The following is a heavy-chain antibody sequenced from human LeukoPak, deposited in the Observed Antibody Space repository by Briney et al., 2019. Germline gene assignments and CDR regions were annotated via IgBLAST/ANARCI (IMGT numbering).Heavy chain of an antibody. V-gene: IGHV4-34*01. D-gene: IGHD3-22*01. CDR2: INHRGST. CDR3: ARREITMIVVAPFDY. CDR1: GGSFSDYY. J-gene: IGHJ4*02. Sequence: SETLSLTCAVYGGSFSDYYWSWIRQSPGKGLEWIGEINHRGSTNYNPSLKSRVTISVDTSKNQFSLKLSSVTAADTAVYYCARREITMIVVAPFDYWGQGTLVTVSS.